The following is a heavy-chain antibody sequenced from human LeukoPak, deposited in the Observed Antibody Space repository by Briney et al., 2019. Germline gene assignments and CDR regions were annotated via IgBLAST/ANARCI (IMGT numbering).Heavy chain of an antibody. V-gene: IGHV3-30*04. D-gene: IGHD5-18*01. CDR3: ARDFSARYTIDY. CDR2: IFYDGSSK. Sequence: GGSLRLSCAASGFAFNEYNMHWVRQAPGKGLEWVTFIFYDGSSKKEADSVKGRFSISRDNSKDTVYLQMNSLRPEDTAVYYCARDFSARYTIDYWGQGTLVTVSS. CDR1: GFAFNEYN. J-gene: IGHJ4*02.